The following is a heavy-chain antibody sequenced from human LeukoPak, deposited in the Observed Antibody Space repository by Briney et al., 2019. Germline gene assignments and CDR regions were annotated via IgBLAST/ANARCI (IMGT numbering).Heavy chain of an antibody. V-gene: IGHV1-24*01. D-gene: IGHD2-2*01. CDR1: GYTLTELS. J-gene: IGHJ3*02. CDR2: FDPEDGET. Sequence: ASVKVSCKVSGYTLTELSMHWVRQAPGKGLEWMGGFDPEDGETIYAQKFQGRVTMTEDISTDTAYMELSSLRSEDTAVYYCATGFRVVPAAPSYAFDIWGQGTMVTVSS. CDR3: ATGFRVVPAAPSYAFDI.